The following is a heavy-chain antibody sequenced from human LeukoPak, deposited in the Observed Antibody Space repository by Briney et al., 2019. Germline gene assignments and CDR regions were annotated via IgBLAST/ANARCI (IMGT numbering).Heavy chain of an antibody. Sequence: KPSETLSLTCTVSGGSLSSGSYYWSWVQQPPGEGLEWVGYIYYSGSTNYNPSLKSRVTISVDTSKNQFSLKLSSVTAADTAVYYCARVLATVTTGGMDVWGKGTTVTVSS. CDR3: ARVLATVTTGGMDV. CDR2: IYYSGST. CDR1: GGSLSSGSYY. V-gene: IGHV4-61*01. J-gene: IGHJ6*04. D-gene: IGHD4-17*01.